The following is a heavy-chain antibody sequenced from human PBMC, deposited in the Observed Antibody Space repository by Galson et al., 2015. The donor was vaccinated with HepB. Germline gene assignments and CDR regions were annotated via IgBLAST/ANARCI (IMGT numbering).Heavy chain of an antibody. CDR2: INPSGGGT. D-gene: IGHD2-21*02. V-gene: IGHV1-46*04. J-gene: IGHJ1*01. CDR1: GYTSTSYY. CDR3: ARGPSAYCGGDCEYFQH. Sequence: SVKVSCKASGYTSTSYYMHWVRQAPGQGLEWMGIINPSGGGTSYAQKLQGRVTMTRDTSTSTVYMELSSLRSEDTAVYYCARGPSAYCGGDCEYFQHWGQGTLVTVSS.